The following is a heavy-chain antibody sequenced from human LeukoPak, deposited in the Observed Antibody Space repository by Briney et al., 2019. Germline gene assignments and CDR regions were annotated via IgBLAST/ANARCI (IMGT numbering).Heavy chain of an antibody. Sequence: TLSLTCTVSGGSISSGSYYWSWIRQPAGKGLEWIGRIYTSGSTNCNPSLKSRVTISVDTSKNQFSLKLSSVTAADTAVYYCAREDYYDSSDYYTSDYWGQGTLVTVSS. J-gene: IGHJ4*02. D-gene: IGHD3-22*01. V-gene: IGHV4-61*02. CDR2: IYTSGST. CDR3: AREDYYDSSDYYTSDY. CDR1: GGSISSGSYY.